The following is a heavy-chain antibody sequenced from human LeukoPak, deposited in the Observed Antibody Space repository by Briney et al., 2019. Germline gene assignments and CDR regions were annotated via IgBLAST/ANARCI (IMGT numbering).Heavy chain of an antibody. V-gene: IGHV3-30-3*01. CDR3: ARDYPADY. CDR1: GSTFSSYA. CDR2: ISYDGSDK. Sequence: GGSLRLSCAASGSTFSSYAMHWVRQAPGKGLEWVALISYDGSDKKYADSVKGRSTVSRDNSKNTLYLQMHSLKVEDTAVYYCARDYPADYWGQGTLVTVSS. J-gene: IGHJ4*02.